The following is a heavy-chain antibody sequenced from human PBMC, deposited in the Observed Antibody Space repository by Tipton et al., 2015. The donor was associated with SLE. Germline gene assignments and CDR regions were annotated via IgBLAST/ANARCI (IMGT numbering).Heavy chain of an antibody. CDR1: DGSFSGYC. CDR3: ARDPFRGLAVAASAY. CDR2: INHSGTT. D-gene: IGHD6-19*01. J-gene: IGHJ4*02. Sequence: GLVKPSETLSLTCAVYDGSFSGYCWSWIRQPPGKGLEWIGEINHSGTTNYDPSLKSRVTISVDTSKNQFSLKLGSVTAADTAVYYCARDPFRGLAVAASAYWGQGTLVTVSS. V-gene: IGHV4-34*01.